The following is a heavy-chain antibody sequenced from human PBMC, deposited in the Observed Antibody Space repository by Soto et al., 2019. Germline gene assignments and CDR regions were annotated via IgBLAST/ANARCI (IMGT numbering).Heavy chain of an antibody. CDR1: GSTFRSYW. D-gene: IGHD3-16*01. CDR3: AREFPYHNGMDV. CDR2: IKQDGSEK. J-gene: IGHJ6*02. V-gene: IGHV3-7*03. Sequence: GGSLRLSCAASGSTFRSYWMSWVRQAPGKGLEWVANIKQDGSEKYYVDSVKGRFTISRDNAQKSLYLQMNSLRAEDTAVYYCAREFPYHNGMDVWGQGTTVTVSS.